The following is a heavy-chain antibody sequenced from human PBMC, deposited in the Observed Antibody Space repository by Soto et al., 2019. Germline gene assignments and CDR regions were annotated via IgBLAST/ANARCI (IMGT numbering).Heavy chain of an antibody. J-gene: IGHJ4*02. D-gene: IGHD2-15*01. CDR3: AGGRGSPVFLGREPSFDY. CDR2: IDIGGNT. V-gene: IGHV3-66*01. CDR1: GFSVTNNY. Sequence: EVQVVESGGGLVQPGGSLRLSCAASGFSVTNNYMNWVRQAPGKGLEWVSIIDIGGNTYYADSVKDRFTISRDNSSNALDLHMVILRAEYTAVDYCAGGRGSPVFLGREPSFDYWCQGTLVTVSP.